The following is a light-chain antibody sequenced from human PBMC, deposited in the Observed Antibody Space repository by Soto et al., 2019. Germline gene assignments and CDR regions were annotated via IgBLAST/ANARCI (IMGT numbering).Light chain of an antibody. J-gene: IGLJ1*01. CDR1: SSDVGGYNY. V-gene: IGLV2-14*01. Sequence: QSLLTQPASVSGSPGQSITISCTGTSSDVGGYNYVSWYQQHPGKAPKLMIYDVSNRPSGVSNRFSGSKSGNTASLTISGLQAEDEADYFCSSFTSSMTNVFGRGTKVTVL. CDR3: SSFTSSMTNV. CDR2: DVS.